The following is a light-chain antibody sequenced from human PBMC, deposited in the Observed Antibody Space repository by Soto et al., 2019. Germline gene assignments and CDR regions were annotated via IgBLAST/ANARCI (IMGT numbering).Light chain of an antibody. V-gene: IGLV2-14*01. Sequence: QSALTQPASVSGSPGQSITISCTGTSSDVGAHNFVSWYQQHPGKAPKLMIYEASNRPSGVCDRFSGSKSGNTASLTISGVQAEDEADYYCNSYTNTAARVFGTGTKLTVL. CDR3: NSYTNTAARV. J-gene: IGLJ1*01. CDR2: EAS. CDR1: SSDVGAHNF.